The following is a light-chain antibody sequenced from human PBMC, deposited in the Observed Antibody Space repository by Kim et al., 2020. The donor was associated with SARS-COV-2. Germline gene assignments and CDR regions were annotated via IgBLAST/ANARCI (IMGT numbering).Light chain of an antibody. Sequence: SPGAVVPPSCRASQNVGRNFLAWYQQRPGPAPRLLIYGTDTRAAGIPDRFRGSGSGTEFTLTISRLEPEDFAVYYCHQYESSSWTFGQGTKVDIK. V-gene: IGKV3-20*01. J-gene: IGKJ1*01. CDR2: GTD. CDR3: HQYESSSWT. CDR1: QNVGRNF.